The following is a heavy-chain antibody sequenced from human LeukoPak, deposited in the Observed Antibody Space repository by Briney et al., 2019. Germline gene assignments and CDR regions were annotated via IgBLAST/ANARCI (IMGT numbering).Heavy chain of an antibody. J-gene: IGHJ4*02. CDR3: ARMEVWFGESFDY. CDR1: GFIFSSYG. CDR2: ISSSGSTI. V-gene: IGHV3-48*04. Sequence: GGSLRLSCAASGFIFSSYGMNWVRQAPGKGLEWVSYISSSGSTIYYADSVKGRFTISRDNAKNSLYLQMNSLRAEDTAVYYCARMEVWFGESFDYWGQGTLVTVSS. D-gene: IGHD3-10*01.